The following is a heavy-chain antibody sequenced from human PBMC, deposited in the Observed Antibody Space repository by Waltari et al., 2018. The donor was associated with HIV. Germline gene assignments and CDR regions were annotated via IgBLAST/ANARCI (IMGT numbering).Heavy chain of an antibody. V-gene: IGHV3-74*01. D-gene: IGHD2-15*01. CDR3: ARASHYFVVSTFDGDYYFDL. Sequence: QLVESGGGSIKTGGSLRLSCAASGFSVRNHWMDWVRQGPGKGLVWVARMNSDGRTRNYADAWKGRFVISRDNARNTVYRQLNSLRVDDTAVYFCARASHYFVVSTFDGDYYFDLWGRGTRVAVSS. CDR2: MNSDGRTR. J-gene: IGHJ4*02. CDR1: GFSVRNHW.